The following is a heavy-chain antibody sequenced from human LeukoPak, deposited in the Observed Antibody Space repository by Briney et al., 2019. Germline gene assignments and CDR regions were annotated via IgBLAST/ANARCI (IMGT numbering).Heavy chain of an antibody. Sequence: GGSLRLSCAASGFTFSSYSMNWVRQAPGKGLEWVSSISSSSSYIYYADSVKGRFTISRDNAKNSLYLQMNSLRAEDTAVYYCATDDSSGLDAFDIWGQGTMVTVSS. CDR2: ISSSSSYI. V-gene: IGHV3-21*01. CDR1: GFTFSSYS. D-gene: IGHD3-22*01. CDR3: ATDDSSGLDAFDI. J-gene: IGHJ3*02.